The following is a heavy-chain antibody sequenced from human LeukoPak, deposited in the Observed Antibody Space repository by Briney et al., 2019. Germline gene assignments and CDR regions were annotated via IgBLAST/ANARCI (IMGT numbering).Heavy chain of an antibody. CDR3: ARVPGGCGGDCYYFDY. CDR1: GFTVSSNY. J-gene: IGHJ4*02. D-gene: IGHD2-21*02. V-gene: IGHV3-66*01. Sequence: GGSLRLSCAASGFTVSSNYMSWVRQAPGKGLEWVSVIYSGGSTYYANSVKGRFTIPRDNSKNTLYLQMNSLRAEDTAVYYCARVPGGCGGDCYYFDYWGQGTLVTVSS. CDR2: IYSGGST.